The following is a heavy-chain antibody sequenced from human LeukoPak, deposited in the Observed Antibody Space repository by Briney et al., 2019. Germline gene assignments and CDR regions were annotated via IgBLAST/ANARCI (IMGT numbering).Heavy chain of an antibody. J-gene: IGHJ4*02. D-gene: IGHD1-26*01. V-gene: IGHV3-23*01. CDR3: AKDKGSGTYPPY. Sequence: GGSLRLSCAASGFTFSSFALSWVRQGPGKGLEWVSGISGSGGSTYYADSVKGRFTISRDNSNNRLYLQMNSLRAEHTAVYYCAKDKGSGTYPPYWGQGTLVTVSS. CDR2: ISGSGGST. CDR1: GFTFSSFA.